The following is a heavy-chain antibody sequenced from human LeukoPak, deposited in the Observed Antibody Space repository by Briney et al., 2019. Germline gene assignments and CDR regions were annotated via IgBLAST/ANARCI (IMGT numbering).Heavy chain of an antibody. CDR1: GFTFSSYG. Sequence: GGSLRLSCAASGFTFSSYGMHWVRQAPGKGLEWVAVISYDGSNKYYVDSVNGRFTISRDNSKNTLYLQMNSMRAEDTAVYYCARGNYDILTGYYPIDYWGQGTLVTVSS. CDR2: ISYDGSNK. D-gene: IGHD3-9*01. V-gene: IGHV3-30*03. CDR3: ARGNYDILTGYYPIDY. J-gene: IGHJ4*02.